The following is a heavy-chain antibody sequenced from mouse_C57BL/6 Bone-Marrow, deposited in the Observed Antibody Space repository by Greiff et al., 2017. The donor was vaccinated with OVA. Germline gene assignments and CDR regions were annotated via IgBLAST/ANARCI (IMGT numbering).Heavy chain of an antibody. D-gene: IGHD1-3*01. CDR1: GYTFTSYW. Sequence: QVQLQQPGAELVMPGASVKLSCKASGYTFTSYWMHWVKQRPGQGLEWIGEIDPSDSYTNYNQKFKGKSTLTVDKSSSTAYMQLSSLTSEDSAVDDCARGVVIYGGFAVWGQGTPVTVSA. CDR3: ARGVVIYGGFAV. CDR2: IDPSDSYT. J-gene: IGHJ3*01. V-gene: IGHV1-69*01.